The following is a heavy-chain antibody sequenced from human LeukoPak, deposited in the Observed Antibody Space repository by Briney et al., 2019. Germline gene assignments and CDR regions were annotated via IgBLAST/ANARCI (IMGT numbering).Heavy chain of an antibody. Sequence: SVKVSCKASGGTFSSYAISWVRQAPGQGLEWMGGIIPIFGTANYAQKFQGRVTITADESTSTAYMELSSLRSDDTAVYYCARDRGSSFRFDPWGQGTLVTVSS. J-gene: IGHJ5*02. CDR2: IIPIFGTA. CDR3: ARDRGSSFRFDP. D-gene: IGHD6-13*01. CDR1: GGTFSSYA. V-gene: IGHV1-69*13.